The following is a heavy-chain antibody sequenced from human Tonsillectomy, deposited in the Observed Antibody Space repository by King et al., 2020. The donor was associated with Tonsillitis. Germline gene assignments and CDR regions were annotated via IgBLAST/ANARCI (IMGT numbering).Heavy chain of an antibody. J-gene: IGHJ5*02. Sequence: VQLVESGAEVKKPGSSVKVSCKASGGTFNSYAISWVRQAPGQGLEWMGGIIPIFGTANYAQKFQGRVTITAEESTSTAYMELSSLRSEDTAMYYCARDLGTTVTNSTWGQGTLVTVSS. V-gene: IGHV1-69*01. CDR3: ARDLGTTVTNST. CDR1: GGTFNSYA. D-gene: IGHD4-17*01. CDR2: IIPIFGTA.